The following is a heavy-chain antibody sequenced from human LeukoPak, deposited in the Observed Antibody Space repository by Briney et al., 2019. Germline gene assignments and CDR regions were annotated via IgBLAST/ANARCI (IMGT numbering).Heavy chain of an antibody. Sequence: SETLSLTCTVSGGSISSSSYYWGWIRQPPGKGLEWIGSIYYSGSTYYNPSLKSRVTISVDTSKNQFSLKLSSVAAADTAVYYCARVFLNTGYEYYYYYYMDVWGKGTTVTVSS. V-gene: IGHV4-39*07. CDR1: GGSISSSSYY. CDR3: ARVFLNTGYEYYYYYYMDV. CDR2: IYYSGST. J-gene: IGHJ6*03. D-gene: IGHD5-12*01.